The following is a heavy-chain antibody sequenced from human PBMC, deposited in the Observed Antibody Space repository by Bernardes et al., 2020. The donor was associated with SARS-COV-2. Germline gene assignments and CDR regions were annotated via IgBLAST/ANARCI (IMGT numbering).Heavy chain of an antibody. Sequence: GGSLRLSCAGSGCDFSDYWMRWVRQAPGKGLEWVANIKRDGSETYYVDSVKGRFTISRDNAKNLVFLQMNSLRAEDTAVFYCARSAGMDVWGQGTMVTVSS. CDR1: GCDFSDYW. CDR2: IKRDGSET. V-gene: IGHV3-7*03. CDR3: ARSAGMDV. J-gene: IGHJ6*02.